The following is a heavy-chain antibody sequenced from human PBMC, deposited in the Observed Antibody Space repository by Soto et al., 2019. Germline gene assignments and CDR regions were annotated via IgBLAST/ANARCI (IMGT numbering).Heavy chain of an antibody. CDR2: IYYSGST. D-gene: IGHD4-4*01. CDR1: GGSISSGDYY. J-gene: IGHJ5*02. CDR3: ARECANDYSTYRWFDP. Sequence: QVQLQESGPGLVKPSQTLSLTCTVSGGSISSGDYYWSWIRQPPGKGLEWIGYIYYSGSTYYNPSLNSRVTIAVDTSTNQVSLKLSSVTAADTAVYYCARECANDYSTYRWFDPWGQGTLVTVSS. V-gene: IGHV4-30-4*01.